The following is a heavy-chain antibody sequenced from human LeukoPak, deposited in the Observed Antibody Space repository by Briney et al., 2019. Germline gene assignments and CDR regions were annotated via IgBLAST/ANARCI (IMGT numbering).Heavy chain of an antibody. Sequence: SETLSLTCTVSGGSISSSSYYWGWIRQPPGKGLEWIGSIYYSGSTYYNPSLKSRVTISVDTSKNQFSLKLSSVTAADTAVYYCATPLAVPAAIGDYWGQGTLVTVSS. D-gene: IGHD2-2*02. J-gene: IGHJ4*02. CDR2: IYYSGST. CDR1: GGSISSSSYY. CDR3: ATPLAVPAAIGDY. V-gene: IGHV4-39*01.